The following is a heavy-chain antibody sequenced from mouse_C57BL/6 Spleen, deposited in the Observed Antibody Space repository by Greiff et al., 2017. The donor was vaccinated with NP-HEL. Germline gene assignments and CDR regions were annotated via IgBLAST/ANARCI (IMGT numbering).Heavy chain of an antibody. V-gene: IGHV1-82*01. J-gene: IGHJ3*01. CDR2: IYPGDGDT. CDR1: GYAFSSSW. CDR3: ALWDGPAWFAY. Sequence: QVQLQQSGPELVKPGASVKISCKASGYAFSSSWMNWVKQRPGKGLEWIGRIYPGDGDTNYNGKFKGKATLTADKSSSTAYMQLSSLTSEDSAVYFCALWDGPAWFAYWGQGTLVTVSA. D-gene: IGHD2-3*01.